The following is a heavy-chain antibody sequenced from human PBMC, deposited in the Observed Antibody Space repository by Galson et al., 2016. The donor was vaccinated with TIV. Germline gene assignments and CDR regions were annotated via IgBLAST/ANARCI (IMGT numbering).Heavy chain of an antibody. J-gene: IGHJ4*02. Sequence: SVKVSCKASGYTFTNSEINWVRQATGQGLEWMGWVIPNSDKTSYAQKFQGRLTMTRDTSISTAYMELRSLRSDDTAVYYCARLASCGGDCYYVDSWGQGTLVTVSS. CDR2: VIPNSDKT. CDR3: ARLASCGGDCYYVDS. V-gene: IGHV1-8*01. CDR1: GYTFTNSE. D-gene: IGHD2-21*02.